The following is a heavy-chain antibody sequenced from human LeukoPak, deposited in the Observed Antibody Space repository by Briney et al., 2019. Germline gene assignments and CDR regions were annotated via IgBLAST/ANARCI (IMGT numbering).Heavy chain of an antibody. J-gene: IGHJ3*02. CDR2: ISPYNSNT. V-gene: IGHV1-18*01. Sequence: ASVKVSCKSSGYSFTTYGISWMRQAPGQSLEWMGWISPYNSNTKYAQKLQGRVTMTTDTSTNTAYMEVRSLRSDDTAVYYCAREAPVAAGSDAFDIWGQGTMVTVSS. D-gene: IGHD6-19*01. CDR3: AREAPVAAGSDAFDI. CDR1: GYSFTTYG.